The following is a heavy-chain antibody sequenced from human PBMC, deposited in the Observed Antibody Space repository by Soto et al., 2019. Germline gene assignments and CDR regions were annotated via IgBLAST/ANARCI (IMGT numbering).Heavy chain of an antibody. Sequence: VNVSCHASRVAFSEFIVTWIREATGLGLEWVGGIIPIFGTANYAQKFQGRVTITADESMSTSYMEVNNLRSEDTAVYYCAHRIAARPYAFDIWGQGTMGTVSS. CDR1: RVAFSEFI. CDR3: AHRIAARPYAFDI. CDR2: IIPIFGTA. D-gene: IGHD6-6*01. V-gene: IGHV1-69*13. J-gene: IGHJ3*02.